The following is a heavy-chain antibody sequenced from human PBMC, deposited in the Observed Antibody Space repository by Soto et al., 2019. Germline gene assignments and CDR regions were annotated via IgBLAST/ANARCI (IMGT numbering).Heavy chain of an antibody. CDR3: ARVRENSGYGYALDI. D-gene: IGHD5-12*01. CDR1: GGSISSLY. CDR2: IFYSGST. Sequence: QVQLQESGPGLVKPSETLSLTCTVSGGSISSLYWNWIRQPPGKGLEWIGSIFYSGSTTYNPSLESRLTISVDTSKTQFSLKLTSVTAADTAAYYCARVRENSGYGYALDIWGQGTMVTVAS. V-gene: IGHV4-59*01. J-gene: IGHJ3*02.